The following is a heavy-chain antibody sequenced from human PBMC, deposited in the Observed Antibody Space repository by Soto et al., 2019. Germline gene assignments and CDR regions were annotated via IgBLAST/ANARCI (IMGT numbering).Heavy chain of an antibody. D-gene: IGHD5-12*01. CDR1: GFTVSSNY. Sequence: EEQLVETGGKLVQPGGSLRRSCVVSGFTVSSNYMSWVRQAPGGGVEWVSSFYGGGDTFYTDSVKGRFTISKDSSQNTLDLQMSSLKADDSAVYYCARDRWGWEKGGYPHSNGMIVWGQGTTVTVSS. CDR3: ARDRWGWEKGGYPHSNGMIV. CDR2: FYGGGDT. V-gene: IGHV3-53*02. J-gene: IGHJ6*02.